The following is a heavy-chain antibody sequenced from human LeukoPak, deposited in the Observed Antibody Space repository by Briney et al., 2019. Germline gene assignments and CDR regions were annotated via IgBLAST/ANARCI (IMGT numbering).Heavy chain of an antibody. CDR1: GDSVSTGLHY. V-gene: IGHV4-31*03. CDR2: THYSGST. CDR3: ARGRRGKYSPYFYYHMDV. J-gene: IGHJ6*03. D-gene: IGHD1-26*01. Sequence: SETLSLTCNVSGDSVSTGLHYYSWIRQHRGEGLEWIGCTHYSGSTHYKSSLRGRLIISLDTSKNQVSLKLTSVTAADTAVYYCARGRRGKYSPYFYYHMDVWGTGTPVTVSS.